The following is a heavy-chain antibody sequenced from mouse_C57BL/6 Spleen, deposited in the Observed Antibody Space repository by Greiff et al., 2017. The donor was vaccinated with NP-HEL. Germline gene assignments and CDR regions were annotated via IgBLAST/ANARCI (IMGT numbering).Heavy chain of an antibody. J-gene: IGHJ1*03. CDR3: AKGLANNWYFDV. CDR1: GYAFSSYW. Sequence: VQLQQSGAELVKPGASVKISCKASGYAFSSYWMNWVKQRPGKGLEWIGQIYPGDGDTNYNGKFKGKATLTADKSSSTAYMQLSILTSEDSAVYVCAKGLANNWYFDVWGTGTTVTVSS. V-gene: IGHV1-80*01. CDR2: IYPGDGDT. D-gene: IGHD1-1*01.